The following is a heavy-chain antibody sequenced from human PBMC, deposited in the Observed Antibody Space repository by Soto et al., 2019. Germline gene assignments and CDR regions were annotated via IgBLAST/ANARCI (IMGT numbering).Heavy chain of an antibody. CDR2: IYPGGSDA. D-gene: IGHD6-19*01. CDR3: ARQGDMAETPADAFDI. V-gene: IGHV5-51*01. CDR1: GRTFINHW. Sequence: PGESLKIACNVSGRTFINHWIAWGRQMPGKGLEWMGIIYPGGSDARYSPTFAGQVTISVDKSITTAYLHWSSLEASDSAVYYCARQGDMAETPADAFDIWGQGTLVTVSS. J-gene: IGHJ3*02.